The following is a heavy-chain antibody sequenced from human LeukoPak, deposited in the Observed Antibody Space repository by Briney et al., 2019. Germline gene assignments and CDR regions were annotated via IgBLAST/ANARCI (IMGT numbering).Heavy chain of an antibody. CDR2: IYYSGST. CDR3: ARAVYGDYPDY. D-gene: IGHD4-17*01. CDR1: GGSISSYY. Sequence: SETLSLTCTVSGGSISSYYWSCIRQPPGKGLEWIGYIYYSGSTNYNPSLKSRVTISVDTSKNQFSLKLSSVTAADTAVYYCARAVYGDYPDYWGQGTLVTVSS. V-gene: IGHV4-59*01. J-gene: IGHJ4*02.